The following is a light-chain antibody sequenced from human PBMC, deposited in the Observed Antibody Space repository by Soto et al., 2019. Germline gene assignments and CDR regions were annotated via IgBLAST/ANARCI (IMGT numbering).Light chain of an antibody. Sequence: EIVMTQSPVTLSLSPGERATLSCRAGESVSSNLVWYQQKPGQAPSLLIYGVSSRATGIPDRFSGSGSGTDFTLTITRLEPEDFAVYYCQQYGSSPWTFGQGTKVDIK. J-gene: IGKJ1*01. V-gene: IGKV3-20*01. CDR1: ESVSSN. CDR3: QQYGSSPWT. CDR2: GVS.